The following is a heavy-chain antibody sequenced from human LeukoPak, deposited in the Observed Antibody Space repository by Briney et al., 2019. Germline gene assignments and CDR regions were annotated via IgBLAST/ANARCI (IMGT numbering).Heavy chain of an antibody. CDR1: GFTFSSYA. Sequence: GGSLRLSCAASGFTFSSYAMSWVRQAPGQGLEWVSAISGSGGSTYYADSVKGRFTISRDNSKNTLYLQMNSLRAEDTAVYYCAKPSEDSSGWYDAFDIWGQGTMVTVSS. CDR2: ISGSGGST. CDR3: AKPSEDSSGWYDAFDI. J-gene: IGHJ3*02. V-gene: IGHV3-23*01. D-gene: IGHD6-19*01.